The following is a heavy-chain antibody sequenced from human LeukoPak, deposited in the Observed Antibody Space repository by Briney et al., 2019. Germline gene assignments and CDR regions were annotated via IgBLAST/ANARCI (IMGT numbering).Heavy chain of an antibody. CDR2: INHTGTT. Sequence: KSSETLSLTCAVYGGSFSGYYWTWIRQPPGKGLEWIGEINHTGTTNYNPSLKSRVTISVDTSKNQFSLKLTSVTAADTAVYYCARDRNWNYDYWGQGTLVTVSS. CDR1: GGSFSGYY. D-gene: IGHD1-1*01. J-gene: IGHJ4*02. CDR3: ARDRNWNYDY. V-gene: IGHV4-34*01.